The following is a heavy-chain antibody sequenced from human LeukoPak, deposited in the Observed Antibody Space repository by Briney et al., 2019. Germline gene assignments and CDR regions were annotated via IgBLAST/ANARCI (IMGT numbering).Heavy chain of an antibody. Sequence: AGGSLRLTCAASGFTFSSYGMHWVRQAPGKGLEWVAVIWYDGSNKYYADSVKGRFTISRDNSKNTLYLQMNGLRAEDTAVYYCAKDPFGYDFWSGYPSPMDVWGKGTTVTVSS. CDR2: IWYDGSNK. CDR1: GFTFSSYG. V-gene: IGHV3-33*06. CDR3: AKDPFGYDFWSGYPSPMDV. J-gene: IGHJ6*03. D-gene: IGHD3-3*01.